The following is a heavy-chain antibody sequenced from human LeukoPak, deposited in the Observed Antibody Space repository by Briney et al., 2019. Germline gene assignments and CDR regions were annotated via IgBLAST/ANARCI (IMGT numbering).Heavy chain of an antibody. CDR1: GFTFSDWY. Sequence: GGSLRLSCAASGFTFSDWYMSWIRQAPGKGLEWVSYIDMSGRTIYYADSVKGRFTISRENARNSLYLQMRSLRGEDTAVYYCARGHYGLDVWGQGTRSPSP. J-gene: IGHJ6*02. CDR3: ARGHYGLDV. V-gene: IGHV3-11*01. CDR2: IDMSGRTI.